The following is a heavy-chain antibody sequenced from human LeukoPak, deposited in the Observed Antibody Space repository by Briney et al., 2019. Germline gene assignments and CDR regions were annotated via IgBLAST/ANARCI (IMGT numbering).Heavy chain of an antibody. CDR1: GGTFSSYA. CDR3: ARVGYCSGGSCPRRNYYYYYMDV. J-gene: IGHJ6*03. D-gene: IGHD2-15*01. V-gene: IGHV1-69*13. CDR2: IIPVFDTA. Sequence: SVKVSCKASGGTFSSYAISWVRQAPGQGLEWMGGIIPVFDTANYAQKFQGRVTITADESTSTAYMELSSLRSEDTAVYYCARVGYCSGGSCPRRNYYYYYMDVWGKGTTVTISS.